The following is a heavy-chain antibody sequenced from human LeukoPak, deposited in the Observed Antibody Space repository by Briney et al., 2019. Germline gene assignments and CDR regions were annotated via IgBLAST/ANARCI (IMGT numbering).Heavy chain of an antibody. CDR2: IYYSGST. V-gene: IGHV4-39*01. CDR3: ARHKGGYYDSSVTFDY. CDR1: GGSISSSSYY. D-gene: IGHD3-22*01. Sequence: SETLSLTCTVSGGSISSSSYYWGWIRQPPGKGLEWIGSIYYSGSTYYNPSLKSRVTISVDTSKNQFSLKLSSVTAADTAVYYCARHKGGYYDSSVTFDYWGQGTLVTVSS. J-gene: IGHJ4*02.